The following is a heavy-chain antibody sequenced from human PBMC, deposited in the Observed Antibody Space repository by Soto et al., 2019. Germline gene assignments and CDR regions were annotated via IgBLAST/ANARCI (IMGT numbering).Heavy chain of an antibody. V-gene: IGHV1-18*01. CDR1: GYTFTSYG. CDR3: ARDQVPAALLGWFDP. Sequence: ASVKVSCKASGYTFTSYGISWVRQAPGQGLEWMGWISAYNGNTNYAQKLQGRATMTTDTSKNQFSLKLSSVTAADTAVYYCARDQVPAALLGWFDPWGQGTLVTVSS. D-gene: IGHD2-2*01. J-gene: IGHJ5*02. CDR2: ISAYNGNT.